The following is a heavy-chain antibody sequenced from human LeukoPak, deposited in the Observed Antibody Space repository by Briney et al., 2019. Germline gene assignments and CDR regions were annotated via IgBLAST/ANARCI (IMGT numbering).Heavy chain of an antibody. J-gene: IGHJ6*03. CDR1: AGSFSRYY. CDR2: VNHSGST. Sequence: SDTLSLTCAVNAGSFSRYYWSWIRQPPGKGLEWIGEVNHSGSTNYNPSLKSRVTISEDTSKNQFSLKLNSVTAADTAIYYCARGNMWDYRRYYYYMDVWGKGTTVTVSS. D-gene: IGHD4-11*01. CDR3: ARGNMWDYRRYYYYMDV. V-gene: IGHV4-34*01.